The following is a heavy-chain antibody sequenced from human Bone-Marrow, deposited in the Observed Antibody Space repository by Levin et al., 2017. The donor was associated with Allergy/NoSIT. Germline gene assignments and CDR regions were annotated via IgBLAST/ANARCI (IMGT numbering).Heavy chain of an antibody. D-gene: IGHD4-17*01. Sequence: LGESLKISCKVSGYTLTELSIHWVRQAPGKGLEWMGGFDPEDDKTIYAQKFQGRVTMTEDTSTDTAYMDLNSLTSEDTAIYYCATTPTVTTYAFDIWGQGTLLTVSS. J-gene: IGHJ3*02. CDR3: ATTPTVTTYAFDI. V-gene: IGHV1-24*01. CDR1: GYTLTELS. CDR2: FDPEDDKT.